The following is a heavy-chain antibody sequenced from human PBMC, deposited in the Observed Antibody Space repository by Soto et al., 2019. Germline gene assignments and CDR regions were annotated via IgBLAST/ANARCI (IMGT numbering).Heavy chain of an antibody. CDR1: GGSIISGSYY. CDR2: IYYSRST. CDR3: ARSPSFWVDS. D-gene: IGHD2-2*01. J-gene: IGHJ5*01. Sequence: PSETLSVTCTVSGGSIISGSYYWSWHRPHPGKGLEGVGYIYYSRSTYYTPSLKSRVTISVDTTKNQFSLKLSAVTAANTAVYYCARSPSFWVDSWGQGTLVTVSS. V-gene: IGHV4-31*03.